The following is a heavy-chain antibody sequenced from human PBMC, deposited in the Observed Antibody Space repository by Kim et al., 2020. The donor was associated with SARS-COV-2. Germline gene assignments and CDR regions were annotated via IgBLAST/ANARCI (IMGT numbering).Heavy chain of an antibody. V-gene: IGHV3-23*01. CDR2: ISGSGGST. Sequence: GGSLRLSCAASGFTFSSYAMSWVRQAPGKGLEWVSAISGSGGSTYYADSVKGRFTISRDNSKNTLYLQMNSLRAEDTAVYYCAKPPYYYDSSGYFDYWGQGTLVTVSS. J-gene: IGHJ4*02. CDR3: AKPPYYYDSSGYFDY. CDR1: GFTFSSYA. D-gene: IGHD3-22*01.